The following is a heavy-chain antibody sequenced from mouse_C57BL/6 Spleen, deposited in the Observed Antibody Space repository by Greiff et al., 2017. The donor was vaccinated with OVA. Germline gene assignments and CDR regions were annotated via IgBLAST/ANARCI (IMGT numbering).Heavy chain of an antibody. CDR2: IYPGDGDT. Sequence: QVQLKESGPELVKPGASVKISCKASGYAFSSSWMNWVKQRPGKGLEWIGRIYPGDGDTNYNGKFKGKATLTADKSSSTAYMQLSSLTSEDSAVYCCATTMVTTHYYAMDYWGQGTSVTVSS. D-gene: IGHD2-2*01. V-gene: IGHV1-82*01. CDR3: ATTMVTTHYYAMDY. J-gene: IGHJ4*01. CDR1: GYAFSSSW.